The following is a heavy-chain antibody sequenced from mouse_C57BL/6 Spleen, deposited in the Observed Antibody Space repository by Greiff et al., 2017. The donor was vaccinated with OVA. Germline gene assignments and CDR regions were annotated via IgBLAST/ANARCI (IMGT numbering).Heavy chain of an antibody. V-gene: IGHV14-4*01. Sequence: EVQLQQSGAELVRPGASVKLSCTASGFNIKDDYMHWVQPRPEQGLAWIGWIVHENGDTEYASQFQGKASLTADTSSNTAYLQLSSLTSEDTAVYYCTTGGYWGQGTSVTVSS. CDR1: GFNIKDDY. D-gene: IGHD1-1*02. J-gene: IGHJ4*01. CDR3: TTGGY. CDR2: IVHENGDT.